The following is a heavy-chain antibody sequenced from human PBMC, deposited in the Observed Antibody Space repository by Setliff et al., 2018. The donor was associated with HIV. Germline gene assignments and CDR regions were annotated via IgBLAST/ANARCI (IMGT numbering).Heavy chain of an antibody. D-gene: IGHD3-22*01. CDR1: GDSINSGDYY. CDR2: IYHSGST. J-gene: IGHJ4*02. Sequence: PSETLTLTCTVSGDSINSGDYYWSWIRQPPGKGLEWIGYIYHSGSTHYNPSLNSRVAFSVDTSKNQFSLKLYSVTVADTAMYYCARAGDSRAYYSLDSWGQGTLVTVSS. V-gene: IGHV4-30-4*01. CDR3: ARAGDSRAYYSLDS.